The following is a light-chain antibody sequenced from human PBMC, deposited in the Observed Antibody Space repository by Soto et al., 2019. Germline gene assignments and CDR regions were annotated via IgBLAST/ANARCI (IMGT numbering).Light chain of an antibody. CDR2: WAS. Sequence: DIVMTQSPDSLAVSLGERATINCKSSQSVLYNSNNKNYLAWYQQKPGQPHKLLIYWASTRESGVPDRFSGSGSGTDFTLTISSLQAEDVAVYYCQQYYSIPLTFGGGTKVEIK. CDR3: QQYYSIPLT. J-gene: IGKJ4*01. CDR1: QSVLYNSNNKNY. V-gene: IGKV4-1*01.